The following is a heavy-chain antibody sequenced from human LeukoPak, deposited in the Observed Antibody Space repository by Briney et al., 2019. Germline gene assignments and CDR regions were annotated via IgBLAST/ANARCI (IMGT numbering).Heavy chain of an antibody. Sequence: SETLSLTCTVSGGSISSSSYSWGWIRQPPGKGLEWIGSIYYSGSTYYNPSLKSRVTISVDTSKNQFSLKLSSVTAADTAVYYCARILGGSYVVYWGQGTLVTVSS. J-gene: IGHJ4*02. D-gene: IGHD2-15*01. CDR3: ARILGGSYVVY. V-gene: IGHV4-39*01. CDR2: IYYSGST. CDR1: GGSISSSSYS.